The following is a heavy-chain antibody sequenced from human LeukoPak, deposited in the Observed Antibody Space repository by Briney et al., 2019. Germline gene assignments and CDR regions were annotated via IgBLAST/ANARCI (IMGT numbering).Heavy chain of an antibody. CDR3: AKAYYYDSSGYYQYYFDY. J-gene: IGHJ4*02. CDR2: IYHSGST. V-gene: IGHV4-4*02. CDR1: GGSISSSNW. Sequence: SETLSLTCAVSGGSISSSNWWSWVRQPPGKGLEWIGEIYHSGSTNYNPSLKSRVTISVDKSKNQFSLKLSSVTAADTAVYYCAKAYYYDSSGYYQYYFDYWGQGTLVTVSS. D-gene: IGHD3-22*01.